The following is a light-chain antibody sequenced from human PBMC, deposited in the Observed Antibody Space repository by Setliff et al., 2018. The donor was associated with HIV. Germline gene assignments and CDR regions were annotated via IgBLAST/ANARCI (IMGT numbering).Light chain of an antibody. V-gene: IGLV2-23*02. CDR1: NSDVGSYNL. J-gene: IGLJ1*01. CDR2: EVS. Sequence: QSALTQPASVSGSPGQSITISCTGTNSDVGSYNLVSWYQQHPGKAPKLMIYEVSKRPSGVSNRFSGSKSGNTASLTIFGPQAEDEADYYCCSYAGTSTYVFGTGTKV. CDR3: CSYAGTSTYV.